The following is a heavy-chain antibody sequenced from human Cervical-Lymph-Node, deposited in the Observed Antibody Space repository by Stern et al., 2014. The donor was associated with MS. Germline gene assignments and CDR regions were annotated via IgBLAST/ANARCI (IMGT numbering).Heavy chain of an antibody. CDR3: ARTSTLLTPFAEPL. CDR2: IHTSGST. J-gene: IGHJ2*01. CDR1: GGSISSGNYY. D-gene: IGHD2-15*01. Sequence: QVQLQESGPGLVKPSQTVSLTCTVFGGSISSGNYYWSWIRQPAGKGLEWIGHIHTSGSTNYIPSLKSRVAISSHASKNQVALKMPSVTAADTAVYYCARTSTLLTPFAEPLWGRGTLVTVSS. V-gene: IGHV4-61*02.